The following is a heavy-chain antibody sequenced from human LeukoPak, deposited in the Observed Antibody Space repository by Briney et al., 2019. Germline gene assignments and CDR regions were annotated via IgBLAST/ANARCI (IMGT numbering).Heavy chain of an antibody. Sequence: GGSLRLSCAASGFTFSSYSMNWVRQAPGKGLEWVSYISSSSSTIYYADSVKGRFTISRDNAKNSLYLQMNSLRAEDTAVYYCARVGFGDYYMDVWGKGTTVTISS. J-gene: IGHJ6*03. CDR2: ISSSSSTI. CDR3: ARVGFGDYYMDV. V-gene: IGHV3-48*01. CDR1: GFTFSSYS. D-gene: IGHD3-10*01.